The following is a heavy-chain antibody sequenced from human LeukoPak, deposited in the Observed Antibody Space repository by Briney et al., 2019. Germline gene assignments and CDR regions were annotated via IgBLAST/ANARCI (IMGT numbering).Heavy chain of an antibody. Sequence: GGSLRLSCAASGFTFSSYAMSWVRQAPGKGLDWVSTVSGSGVNTYYADSVKGRFTISRDNSKNTVFLQMNSLRAEDTAIYFCARVRLDRSERNLDAFENWGQGTMVTVSS. CDR3: ARVRLDRSERNLDAFEN. CDR2: VSGSGVNT. V-gene: IGHV3-23*01. J-gene: IGHJ3*02. D-gene: IGHD1-14*01. CDR1: GFTFSSYA.